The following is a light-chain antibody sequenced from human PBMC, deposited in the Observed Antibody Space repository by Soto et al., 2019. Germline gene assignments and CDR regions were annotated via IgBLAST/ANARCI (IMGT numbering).Light chain of an antibody. CDR3: HPWSTDIRV. CDR1: SGHNSYA. J-gene: IGLJ3*02. V-gene: IGLV4-69*01. Sequence: QLVLTQPPSASASLGASVKLTCTLSSGHNSYAIAWHQQQPEKGPRYLMKLNSDGSHSKGDGIPDRFSGSSSGAERYLTISSLQSDDEAAYYCHPWSTDIRVFGVGPQVTVI. CDR2: LNSDGSH.